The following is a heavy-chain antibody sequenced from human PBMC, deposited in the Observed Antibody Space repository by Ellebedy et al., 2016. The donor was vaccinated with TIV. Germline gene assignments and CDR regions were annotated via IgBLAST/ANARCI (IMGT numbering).Heavy chain of an antibody. CDR2: IYYSGST. CDR1: GGSISSSSYY. CDR3: AREGVDSSDGYYYYGMDV. D-gene: IGHD6-19*01. J-gene: IGHJ6*02. V-gene: IGHV4-39*07. Sequence: MPGGSLRLSCTVSGGSISSSSYYWGWIRQPPGKGLEWIGSIYYSGSTYYNPSLKSRVTISVDTSKNQFSLKLSSVTAADTAVYYCAREGVDSSDGYYYYGMDVWGQGTTVTVSS.